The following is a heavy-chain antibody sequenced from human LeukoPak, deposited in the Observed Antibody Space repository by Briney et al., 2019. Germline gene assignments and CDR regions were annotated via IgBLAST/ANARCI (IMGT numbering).Heavy chain of an antibody. CDR2: ISHSGNT. D-gene: IGHD4-17*01. CDR1: GGSISSGDCY. Sequence: SETLSLTCTVSGGSISSGDCYWRWIRQPPGKGLEWIGYISHSGNTYYNPSLNSRVTIAVDTSKNHFSLSLTSVTAADTAVYYCAGPVNAYGDNDNPFDVWGQGTMVTVSS. J-gene: IGHJ3*01. CDR3: AGPVNAYGDNDNPFDV. V-gene: IGHV4-30-4*01.